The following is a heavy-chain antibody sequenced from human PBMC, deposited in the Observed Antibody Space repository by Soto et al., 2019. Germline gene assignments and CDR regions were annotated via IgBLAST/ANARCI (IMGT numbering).Heavy chain of an antibody. D-gene: IGHD3-22*01. Sequence: QIHLEPSEPEVKKPGASVKVSCKASGYTFTSYGISWVRLAPGQGLEWMGWINIYGGGTNYAQKYQDRVTMTRDTSTNAVYLEMRSLTSDDTAIYYCARALYYYDNSGLAFWGQGTLVTVSS. CDR3: ARALYYYDNSGLAF. CDR1: GYTFTSYG. J-gene: IGHJ4*02. CDR2: INIYGGGT. V-gene: IGHV1-18*01.